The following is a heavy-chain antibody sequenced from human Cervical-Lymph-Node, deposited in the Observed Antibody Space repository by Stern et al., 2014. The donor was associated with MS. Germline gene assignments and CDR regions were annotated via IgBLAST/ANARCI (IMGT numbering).Heavy chain of an antibody. V-gene: IGHV3-33*01. CDR2: IGYDGSNP. J-gene: IGHJ4*02. CDR1: GFSFSRYA. D-gene: IGHD6-13*01. CDR3: ASAYSSSHYYFDY. Sequence: QVQLVESGGGVVQPGRSLRLSCAASGFSFSRYAMHWVRQAPGKGLAWVALIGYDGSNPYYADSVTGRFTISRDNFKNTLYLQMNSLRAEDTAVYYCASAYSSSHYYFDYWGQGTLVNVSS.